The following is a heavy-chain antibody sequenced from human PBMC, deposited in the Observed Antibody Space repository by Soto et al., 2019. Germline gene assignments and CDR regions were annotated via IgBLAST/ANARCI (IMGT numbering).Heavy chain of an antibody. CDR1: HSAIGSLS. CDR2: ISGSGGST. J-gene: IGHJ6*03. CDR3: ANNEAYYYYYMDV. Sequence: LSCLTSHSAIGSLSMRWAAAAARKGLKWVSAISGSGGSTNYADYVKGRFTISSDNTTNTLYLQMNSRRADDTAVYYCANNEAYYYYYMDVWGKGT. D-gene: IGHD1-1*01. V-gene: IGHV3-23*01.